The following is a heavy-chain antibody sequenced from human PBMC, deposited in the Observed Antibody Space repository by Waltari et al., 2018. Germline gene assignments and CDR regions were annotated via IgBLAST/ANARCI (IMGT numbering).Heavy chain of an antibody. CDR2: IKTRTDGETT. CDR3: ATGTMTLVTPFY. V-gene: IGHV3-15*07. J-gene: IGHJ4*02. Sequence: EVQLVESGGGFVKSGGSLRLSCAASGFPFTNACTNWVRQAPGMGLEWVGRIKTRTDGETTDYAAPVKDRFTISRDDSKNTVYLQMTGLKTEDTAVYYCATGTMTLVTPFYWGQGTLVTVSS. CDR1: GFPFTNAC. D-gene: IGHD4-17*01.